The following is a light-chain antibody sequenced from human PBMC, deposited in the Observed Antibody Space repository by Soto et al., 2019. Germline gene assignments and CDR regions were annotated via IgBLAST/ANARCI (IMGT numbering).Light chain of an antibody. J-gene: IGKJ1*01. CDR1: QSVGRN. Sequence: EIVMTQSPATLSVSPGERATLSCSASQSVGRNLAWYQQKPGQAPRLLMYDASTRATGIPARFSGSGSGTEFTLTITSLQSEDFVVYYCQQYYNQWTFGQGTKVDIK. V-gene: IGKV3-15*01. CDR3: QQYYNQWT. CDR2: DAS.